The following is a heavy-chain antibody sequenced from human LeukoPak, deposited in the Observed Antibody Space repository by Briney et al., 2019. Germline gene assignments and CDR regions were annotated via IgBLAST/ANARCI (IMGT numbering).Heavy chain of an antibody. CDR3: ARDGVGSGWYRDY. V-gene: IGHV3-74*01. J-gene: IGHJ4*02. Sequence: GGSLRLSCAASGFTFSSYWMHWVRQAPGKGLVWVSRINNNGSITNYADSVKGRFTISRDNAKNTVYLQMNSLRAEDTAVYYCARDGVGSGWYRDYWGRGTLVTVSS. D-gene: IGHD6-19*01. CDR2: INNNGSIT. CDR1: GFTFSSYW.